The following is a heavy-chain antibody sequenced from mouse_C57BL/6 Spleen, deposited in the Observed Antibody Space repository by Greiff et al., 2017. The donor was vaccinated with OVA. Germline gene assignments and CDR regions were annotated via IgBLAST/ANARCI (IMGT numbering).Heavy chain of an antibody. D-gene: IGHD4-1*01. Sequence: EVKLMESEGGLVQPGSSMKLSCTASGFTFSDYYMAWVRQVPEKGLEWVANINYDGSSTYYLDSLKSRFIISRDNAKNILYLQMSSLKSEDTATYYCARGLGPAWFAYWGQGTLVTVSA. CDR1: GFTFSDYY. CDR2: INYDGSST. CDR3: ARGLGPAWFAY. J-gene: IGHJ3*01. V-gene: IGHV5-16*01.